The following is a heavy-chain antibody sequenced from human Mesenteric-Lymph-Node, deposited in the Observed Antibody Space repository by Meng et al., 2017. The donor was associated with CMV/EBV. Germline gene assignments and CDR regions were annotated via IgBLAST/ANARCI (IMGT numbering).Heavy chain of an antibody. CDR3: AHMANSLDY. J-gene: IGHJ4*02. CDR1: GFSLSTSGLG. Sequence: LTCTCSGFSLSTSGLGVGWIRQPPGEALEWLALIYWDDDKRYSPSLKSRLTITKDTSKNQVVLTMTNMDPVDTATYYCAHMANSLDYWGQGTLVTVSS. D-gene: IGHD4/OR15-4a*01. V-gene: IGHV2-5*02. CDR2: IYWDDDK.